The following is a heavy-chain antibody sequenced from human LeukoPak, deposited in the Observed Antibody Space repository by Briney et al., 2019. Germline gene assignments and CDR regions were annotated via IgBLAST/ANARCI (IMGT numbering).Heavy chain of an antibody. V-gene: IGHV1-2*02. D-gene: IGHD3-9*01. J-gene: IGHJ4*02. CDR2: IYGHDGGT. CDR1: GYTFTDYY. Sequence: ASVKVSCKASGYTFTDYYMHWVRQAPGQGLEWMGWIYGHDGGTNFAQKFQGRVTMTRDTSITTAYMELTSLTPDDTAVYYCVRDFDWGPDYWGQGTLVTVSS. CDR3: VRDFDWGPDY.